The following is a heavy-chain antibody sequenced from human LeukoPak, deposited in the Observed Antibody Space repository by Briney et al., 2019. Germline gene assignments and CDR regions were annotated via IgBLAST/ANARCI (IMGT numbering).Heavy chain of an antibody. CDR3: ARGPGSSSWLTDY. J-gene: IGHJ4*02. V-gene: IGHV7-4-1*02. D-gene: IGHD6-13*01. CDR1: GGTFSSYA. Sequence: GASVKVSCKASGGTFSSYAISWVRQAPGQGLEWMGWINTNTGNPTYAQGFTRRFVFSLDTSVSTAYLQINSLKAEDTAVYYCARGPGSSSWLTDYWGQGTLVTVSS. CDR2: INTNTGNP.